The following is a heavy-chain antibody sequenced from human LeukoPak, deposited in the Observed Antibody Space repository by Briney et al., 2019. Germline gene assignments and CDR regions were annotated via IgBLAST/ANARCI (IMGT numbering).Heavy chain of an antibody. Sequence: GGSLRLSCAASGFTFSSYAMHWVRQAPGKGLEWVAVISYDGSNKYYADSVKGRFTISRDNSKNTLYLQMNSLRAEDTAVYYCARATSSSWWLFDYWGQGALVTVSS. CDR2: ISYDGSNK. CDR3: ARATSSSWWLFDY. J-gene: IGHJ4*02. V-gene: IGHV3-30-3*01. CDR1: GFTFSSYA. D-gene: IGHD6-13*01.